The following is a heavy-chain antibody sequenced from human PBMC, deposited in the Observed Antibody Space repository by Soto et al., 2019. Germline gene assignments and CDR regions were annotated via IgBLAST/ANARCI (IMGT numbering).Heavy chain of an antibody. V-gene: IGHV4-30-4*01. D-gene: IGHD5-12*01. J-gene: IGHJ4*02. CDR3: ARGAEDGYNSLTLDY. Sequence: SETLSLTCTVSGGSISSGDYYWSWIRQPPGKGLEWIGYIYYSGSTYYNPSLKSRVTISVDTSKNQFSLKLSSVAAADTAVYYCARGAEDGYNSLTLDYWGQGTLVTVSS. CDR2: IYYSGST. CDR1: GGSISSGDYY.